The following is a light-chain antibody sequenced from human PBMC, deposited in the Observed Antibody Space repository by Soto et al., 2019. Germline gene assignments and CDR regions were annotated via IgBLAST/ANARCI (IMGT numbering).Light chain of an antibody. J-gene: IGKJ1*01. CDR2: WAS. CDR1: QSVLYIPTNKNY. CDR3: QQYYSTPPT. Sequence: DILMTQSPDSLAVSLGERATINCKSSQSVLYIPTNKNYLAWYQQKPGQPPKLLIYWASTRESGVPDRFSGSGSGTDFTLTISSLQAEDVAVYYCQQYYSTPPTFGQGTKVEIK. V-gene: IGKV4-1*01.